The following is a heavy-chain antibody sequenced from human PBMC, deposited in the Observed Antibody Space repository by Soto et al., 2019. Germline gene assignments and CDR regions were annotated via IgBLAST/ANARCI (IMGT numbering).Heavy chain of an antibody. CDR1: GGTFSSYA. V-gene: IGHV1-69*01. J-gene: IGHJ3*02. CDR2: INPIFGTA. Sequence: QVQLVQSGAEVKKPGSSVKVSCKASGGTFSSYAISWVRQAPGQGLEWMGGINPIFGTANYAQKFQGRVTITADESTSTAYMVLSSLRSEDTAVYYCARDLMVLGPSGGYKDAFDIWGQGTMVTVSS. CDR3: ARDLMVLGPSGGYKDAFDI. D-gene: IGHD6-19*01.